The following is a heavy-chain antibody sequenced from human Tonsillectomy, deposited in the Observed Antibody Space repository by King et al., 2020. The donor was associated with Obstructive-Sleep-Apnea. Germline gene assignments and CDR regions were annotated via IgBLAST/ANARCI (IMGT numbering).Heavy chain of an antibody. CDR3: AKVSVGYGRGRDY. Sequence: VQLVESGGGVVQPGRSLRLSCAASGFTFSSYGMHWVRQAPGKGLEWVAVISYDGRNKYYADSVKGRFTISRDNSKNTLYLQMNSLRAEDTAVYYCAKVSVGYGRGRDYWGQGTLVTVSS. J-gene: IGHJ4*02. CDR2: ISYDGRNK. D-gene: IGHD5-18*01. V-gene: IGHV3-30*18. CDR1: GFTFSSYG.